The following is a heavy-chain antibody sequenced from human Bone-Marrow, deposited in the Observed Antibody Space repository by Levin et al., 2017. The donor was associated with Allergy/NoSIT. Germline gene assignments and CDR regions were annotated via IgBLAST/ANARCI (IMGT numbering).Heavy chain of an antibody. CDR2: IWYDGSNK. CDR1: GFTFSSYG. CDR3: ARSITMVRGQLGY. D-gene: IGHD3-10*01. V-gene: IGHV3-33*01. J-gene: IGHJ4*02. Sequence: GESLKISCAASGFTFSSYGMHWVRQAPGKGLEWVAVIWYDGSNKYYADSVKGRFTISRDNSKNTLYLQMNSLRAEDTAMYYCARSITMVRGQLGYWGQGTLVTVSS.